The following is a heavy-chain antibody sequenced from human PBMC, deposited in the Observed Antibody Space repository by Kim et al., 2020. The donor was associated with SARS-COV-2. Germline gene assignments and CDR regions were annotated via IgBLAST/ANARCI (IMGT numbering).Heavy chain of an antibody. Sequence: YPGAVKGRFTISRDNAKNSLYLQMNSLTTGDTAVYYCARAPKATAGMCDLWGQGTMVTVSS. J-gene: IGHJ3*01. D-gene: IGHD6-13*01. V-gene: IGHV3-13*01. CDR3: ARAPKATAGMCDL.